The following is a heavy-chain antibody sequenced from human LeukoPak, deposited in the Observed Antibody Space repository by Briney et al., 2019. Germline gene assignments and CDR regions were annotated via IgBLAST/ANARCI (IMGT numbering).Heavy chain of an antibody. D-gene: IGHD3-3*01. CDR3: ARDPYDFWSGYYSQPSYYYYGMDV. J-gene: IGHJ6*02. Sequence: ASVKVSCKASGYTFTSYGISWVRQAPGQGLEWMGWISAYNGNTNYAQKLQGRVTMTTDTSTSTAYMELRSLRSEDTAVYYCARDPYDFWSGYYSQPSYYYYGMDVWGQGTTVTVSS. CDR1: GYTFTSYG. V-gene: IGHV1-18*01. CDR2: ISAYNGNT.